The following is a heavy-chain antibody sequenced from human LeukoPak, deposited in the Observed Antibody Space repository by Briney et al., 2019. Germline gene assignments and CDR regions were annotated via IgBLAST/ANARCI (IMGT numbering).Heavy chain of an antibody. CDR2: IKQDGSEK. J-gene: IGHJ5*02. Sequence: GGSLRLSCAASGFTFSSYWMSWVRQAPGKGREWVANIKQDGSEKYYVDSVKGRFTISRDNAKNSLYLQMNSLRAEDTAVYYCARSRRNNWFDPWGQGTLVTVSS. V-gene: IGHV3-7*01. CDR1: GFTFSSYW. CDR3: ARSRRNNWFDP.